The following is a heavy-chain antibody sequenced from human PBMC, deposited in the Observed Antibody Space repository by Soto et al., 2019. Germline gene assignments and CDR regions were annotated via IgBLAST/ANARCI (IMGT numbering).Heavy chain of an antibody. V-gene: IGHV5-10-1*01. CDR2: IDPSDSQT. J-gene: IGHJ4*02. Sequence: PGESLKIYCKGPGYSFAVYWITWVLQKPWKGLEWMGRIDPSDSQTYYSPSFRGHVTISVTKSITTVFLQWSSLRASDTAMYYCARQIYDSDTGPNFQYYFDSWGQGTPVTVSS. CDR1: GYSFAVYW. CDR3: ARQIYDSDTGPNFQYYFDS. D-gene: IGHD3-22*01.